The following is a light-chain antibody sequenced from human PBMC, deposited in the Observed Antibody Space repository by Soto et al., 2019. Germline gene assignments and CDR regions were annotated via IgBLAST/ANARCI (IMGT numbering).Light chain of an antibody. J-gene: IGLJ2*01. V-gene: IGLV2-23*01. CDR1: SSDVGSYNL. CDR2: EGS. Sequence: QSALTHPASVSVSPGQSITISCTGTSSDVGSYNLVSWYQQHPGKAPKLMIYEGSKRPSGVSNRFSGSKSGNTASLTISGLQAEDEADYYCCSYAGSSRVFGGGTKLTVL. CDR3: CSYAGSSRV.